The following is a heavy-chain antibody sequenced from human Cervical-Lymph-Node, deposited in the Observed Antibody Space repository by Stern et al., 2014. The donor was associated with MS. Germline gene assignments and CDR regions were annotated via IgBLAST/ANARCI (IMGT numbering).Heavy chain of an antibody. CDR3: VHKEGDYVDY. Sequence: QVPLKESGPTLVKPTQTLTLTCTFSGFSLSTSGVSVGWIRQPPGKALEWVALIYWGDDKRYNPSLKSRLSITKDTFKSQVVLTMTNMDPVDTATYYWVHKEGDYVDYWGQGTLVTVSS. J-gene: IGHJ4*02. V-gene: IGHV2-5*02. CDR2: IYWGDDK. CDR1: GFSLSTSGVS.